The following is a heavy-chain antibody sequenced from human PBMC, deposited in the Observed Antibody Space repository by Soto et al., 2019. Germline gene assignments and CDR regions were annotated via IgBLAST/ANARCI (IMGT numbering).Heavy chain of an antibody. Sequence: QVQLVQSGAEVKKPGASVKVPCKASGYTFTSYYMHWVRQAPGQGLEWMGIINPSGGSTSYAQKFQGRVTMTRDTSTSTVYMELSSLRSEDTAVYYCARDLLPAAMWDYWGQGTLVTVSS. V-gene: IGHV1-46*01. J-gene: IGHJ4*02. CDR1: GYTFTSYY. D-gene: IGHD2-2*01. CDR2: INPSGGST. CDR3: ARDLLPAAMWDY.